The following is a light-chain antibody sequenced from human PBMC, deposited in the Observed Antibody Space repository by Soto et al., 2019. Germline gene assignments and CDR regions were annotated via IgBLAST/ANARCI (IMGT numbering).Light chain of an antibody. J-gene: IGKJ1*01. CDR2: DAS. CDR1: QSISGW. V-gene: IGKV1-5*01. CDR3: QHYNSYSEA. Sequence: DIQMTQSPSTLSASLGDRVTITCRASQSISGWLAWYQQKPGKAPKVLIFDASSLKTGVPSRFSGSGSGTEFTLTISSLQPDDFATYYCQHYNSYSEAFGQGTKVDI.